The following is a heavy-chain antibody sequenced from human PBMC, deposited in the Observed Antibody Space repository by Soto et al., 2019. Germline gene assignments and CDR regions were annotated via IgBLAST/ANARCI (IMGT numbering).Heavy chain of an antibody. V-gene: IGHV1-18*01. CDR1: GYTFTSYG. CDR3: ARAGQISILYWFDP. D-gene: IGHD2-21*01. Sequence: QVQLVQSGSEVKKPGASVKVSCKASGYTFTSYGISWVRQAPGQGLEWMGWISAYNGNTNYAQKLQGRVTMTTDTSSSKAYMELRSMRSNDTAVYYCARAGQISILYWFDPWGQGTLVTVSS. J-gene: IGHJ5*02. CDR2: ISAYNGNT.